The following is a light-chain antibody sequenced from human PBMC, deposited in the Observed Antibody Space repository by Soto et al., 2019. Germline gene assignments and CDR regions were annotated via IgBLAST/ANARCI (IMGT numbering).Light chain of an antibody. V-gene: IGLV2-18*03. Sequence: QSVLTQPPSVSGSPGQSVTISCTGTSSDVGSYNRVSWYQQPPGTAPKLMIYEVSNRPSGVPDRFSGSKSGNTASLTTSGLQAEDEADYYCNSYTSSRTYVFGTGTKVTVL. CDR2: EVS. CDR3: NSYTSSRTYV. CDR1: SSDVGSYNR. J-gene: IGLJ1*01.